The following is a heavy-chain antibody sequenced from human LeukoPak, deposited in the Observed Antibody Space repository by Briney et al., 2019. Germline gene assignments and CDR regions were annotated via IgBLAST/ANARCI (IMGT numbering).Heavy chain of an antibody. CDR2: IYYTGTT. Sequence: SETLSLTCTVSGDSISSYYWSWLRQPPGKGLEWIGYIYYTGTTNYNPSLKSRLTISVDTSKSQFSLRLSSVTAADTAVYYCARRLTTGTNDYWGQGTLVTVSS. J-gene: IGHJ4*02. CDR3: ARRLTTGTNDY. D-gene: IGHD1-7*01. CDR1: GDSISSYY. V-gene: IGHV4-59*08.